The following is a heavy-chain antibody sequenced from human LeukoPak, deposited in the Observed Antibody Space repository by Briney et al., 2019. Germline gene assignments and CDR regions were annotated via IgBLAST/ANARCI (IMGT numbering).Heavy chain of an antibody. Sequence: GGSLRLPCAASGFTFSNYGMHWVRQAPGEGLEWVAVISDDGSKKHYADSVKGRFTISRDNSKSTLYLQMNSLRTEDTAVYFCANGDAYTVDSWGQGTLVTVSS. CDR2: ISDDGSKK. V-gene: IGHV3-30*18. D-gene: IGHD2-2*01. CDR3: ANGDAYTVDS. J-gene: IGHJ4*02. CDR1: GFTFSNYG.